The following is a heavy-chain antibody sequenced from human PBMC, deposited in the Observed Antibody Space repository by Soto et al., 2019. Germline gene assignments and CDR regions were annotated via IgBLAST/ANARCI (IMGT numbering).Heavy chain of an antibody. CDR1: GGSISSGGYY. Sequence: QVQLQESGPGLVKPSQTLSLTCTVSGGSISSGGYYWSWIRQHPGKGLEWIGNIYNSGSTYYNPSPXSRXTISAGPSKHQSSLKASSVTAAHTAVYYCARDPAPWGQGTLVSVSS. V-gene: IGHV4-31*03. CDR2: IYNSGST. CDR3: ARDPAP. J-gene: IGHJ5*02.